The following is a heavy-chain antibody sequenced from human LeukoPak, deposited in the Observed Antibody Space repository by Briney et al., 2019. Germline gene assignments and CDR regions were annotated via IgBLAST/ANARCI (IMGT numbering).Heavy chain of an antibody. J-gene: IGHJ4*02. CDR3: ASLEYSSSPGDY. D-gene: IGHD6-6*01. Sequence: GASVKVSCKASGGTFSSYTISWVRQAPGQGLEWMGRIIPILGIANYAQKFQGRVTITADKSTSTAHMELSSLRSEDTAVYYCASLEYSSSPGDYWGQGTLVTVSS. CDR2: IIPILGIA. V-gene: IGHV1-69*02. CDR1: GGTFSSYT.